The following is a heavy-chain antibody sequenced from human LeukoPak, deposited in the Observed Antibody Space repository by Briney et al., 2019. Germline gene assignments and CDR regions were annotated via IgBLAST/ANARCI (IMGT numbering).Heavy chain of an antibody. CDR2: IYYSGST. CDR3: ARRPSISIAFDI. V-gene: IGHV4-39*01. D-gene: IGHD3-9*01. CDR1: GGSISSSSYY. J-gene: IGHJ3*02. Sequence: SSETLSLTCTVSGGSISSSSYYWGWIRQPPGKGLEWIGSIYYSGSTYYNPSLKSRVTISVDTSKNQFSLKLSSVTAADTAVYYCARRPSISIAFDIWGQGTMVTVSS.